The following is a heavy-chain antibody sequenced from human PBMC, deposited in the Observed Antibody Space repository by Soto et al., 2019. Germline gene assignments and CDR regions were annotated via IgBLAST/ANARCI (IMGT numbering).Heavy chain of an antibody. CDR3: AKGFPRLQYDTNGWEN. CDR2: ISANGVAT. CDR1: GFPFTSFA. Sequence: EVQLWDSGGGLVQPGGSLRLSCAASGFPFTSFAMCWLRQAPGKGLEWVSYISANGVATSYADSVKGRFTTSRDNSKNVLYLQLNSLRAEDTAVSYFAKGFPRLQYDTNGWENWGQGTLVTVSS. J-gene: IGHJ4*02. V-gene: IGHV3-23*01. D-gene: IGHD3-22*01.